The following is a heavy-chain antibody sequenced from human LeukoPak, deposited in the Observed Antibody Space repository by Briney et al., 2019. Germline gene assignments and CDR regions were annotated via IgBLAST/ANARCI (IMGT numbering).Heavy chain of an antibody. V-gene: IGHV3-23*01. CDR1: GFTFSSYA. CDR3: AKVVFGPYYFDY. Sequence: GGSLRLSCAASGFTFSSYAMSWVRQAPGKGLEWVSAISGSGGSTYYADSVKGRFTISRDKSMNTLYLQMNSLRAEDTAVYYCAKVVFGPYYFDYWGQGTLVTVSS. CDR2: ISGSGGST. D-gene: IGHD3-10*01. J-gene: IGHJ4*02.